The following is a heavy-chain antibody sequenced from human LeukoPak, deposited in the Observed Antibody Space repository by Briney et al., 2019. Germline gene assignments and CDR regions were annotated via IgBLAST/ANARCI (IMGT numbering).Heavy chain of an antibody. CDR2: MSGSGSGT. CDR1: GFTFSNYA. V-gene: IGHV3-23*01. D-gene: IGHD3-22*01. J-gene: IGHJ4*02. Sequence: GGSLRLSCAASGFTFSNYAMTWVRQAPGKGLEWVSTMSGSGSGTHYADSVRGRFTISRDNSKNTLYLQMNSLRVEDTAVYYCARGKDTYNYDSSGYYFGEYWGQGTLVTVSS. CDR3: ARGKDTYNYDSSGYYFGEY.